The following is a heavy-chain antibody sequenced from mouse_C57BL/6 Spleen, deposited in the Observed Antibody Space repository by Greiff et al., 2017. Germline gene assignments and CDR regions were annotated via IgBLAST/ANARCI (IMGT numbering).Heavy chain of an antibody. CDR2: IYPGDGDT. Sequence: VQLVESGAELVKPGASVKISCKASGYAFSSYWMNWVKQRPGKGLEWIGQIYPGDGDTTYNGKFKGKATLTADKSSSTAYMQLSSLTSEDSAVYFCTRRVYDFYYYAMDYWGQGTSVTVSS. CDR3: TRRVYDFYYYAMDY. D-gene: IGHD2-3*01. V-gene: IGHV1-80*01. J-gene: IGHJ4*01. CDR1: GYAFSSYW.